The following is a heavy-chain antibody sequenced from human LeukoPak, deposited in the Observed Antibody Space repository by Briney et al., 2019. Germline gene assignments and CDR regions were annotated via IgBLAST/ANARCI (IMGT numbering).Heavy chain of an antibody. Sequence: GASVKVSCKASGYSFTGYYIHWVRQAPGQGLEWMGWINPTSGVTKYGQKFQGRVTMTRDTSISTAYMDLSSLRSDDTAVYYCATTSLWVSGWSDWGGGFFDLWGQGTMVTVSS. CDR1: GYSFTGYY. V-gene: IGHV1-2*02. D-gene: IGHD6-19*01. CDR2: INPTSGVT. CDR3: ATTSLWVSGWSDWGGGFFDL. J-gene: IGHJ3*01.